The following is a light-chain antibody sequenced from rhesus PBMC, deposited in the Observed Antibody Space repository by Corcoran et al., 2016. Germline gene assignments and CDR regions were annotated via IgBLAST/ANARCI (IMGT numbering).Light chain of an antibody. Sequence: QSAPTQPPSVSGSPGQSVTISCTGTSSDVGGYNSVSWYQQHPGKVPKLMIYDVSNRPSGVSDRFSGSKSGNTASLTISGLQAEDEADYHCCSYTTSSTYIFGVGTRLTVL. CDR1: SSDVGGYNS. CDR3: CSYTTSSTYI. CDR2: DVS. J-gene: IGLJ1*01. V-gene: IGLV2S7*01.